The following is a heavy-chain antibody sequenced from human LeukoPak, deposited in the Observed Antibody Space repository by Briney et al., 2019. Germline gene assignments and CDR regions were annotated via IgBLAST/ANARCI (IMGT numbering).Heavy chain of an antibody. J-gene: IGHJ6*03. V-gene: IGHV4-34*01. D-gene: IGHD3-10*01. CDR2: INHSGST. CDR3: ARAGTQVGSFRRYGPYYMDV. CDR1: GGSFSGYY. Sequence: PSETLSLTCAVYGGSFSGYYWSWIRQPPGKGLEWIGEINHSGSTNYNPSLKSRVTISVDRSKNQFSLKLSSVTVADTAVYYCARAGTQVGSFRRYGPYYMDVWGKGTTVTVSS.